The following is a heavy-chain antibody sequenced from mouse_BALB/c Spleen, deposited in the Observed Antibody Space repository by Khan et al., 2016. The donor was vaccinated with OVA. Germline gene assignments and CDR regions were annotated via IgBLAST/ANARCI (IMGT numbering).Heavy chain of an antibody. CDR2: IYTGSGSI. CDR1: GYTFTDYV. D-gene: IGHD2-1*01. Sequence: QVQLQRSGPELVKPGASVKMSCKASGYTFTDYVISWVKQRTGQGIEWIGEIYTGSGSIYYNEKLKGKATLTADTSSNTASMQLSSLTSEDSAVFFCAKIFYGNSYAMDYWRQGTSVTVSS. V-gene: IGHV1-77*01. J-gene: IGHJ4*01. CDR3: AKIFYGNSYAMDY.